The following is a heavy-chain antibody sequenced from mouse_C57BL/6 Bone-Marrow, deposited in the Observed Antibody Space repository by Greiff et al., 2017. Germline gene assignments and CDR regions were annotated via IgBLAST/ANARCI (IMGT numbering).Heavy chain of an antibody. CDR1: GYTFTSYW. CDR3: AREYYYGSSFDY. V-gene: IGHV1-55*01. CDR2: IYPGSGST. J-gene: IGHJ2*01. Sequence: QVQLQQPGAELVKPGASVKMSCKASGYTFTSYWITWVKQRPGQGLEWIGDIYPGSGSTNYNEKFKGKATLTVDTSSSTAYMQLSSLTSEDSAVYYCAREYYYGSSFDYWGQGTTLTVSS. D-gene: IGHD1-1*01.